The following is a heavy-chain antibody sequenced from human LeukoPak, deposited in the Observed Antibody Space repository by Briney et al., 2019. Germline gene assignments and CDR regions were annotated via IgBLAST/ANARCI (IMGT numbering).Heavy chain of an antibody. J-gene: IGHJ3*02. D-gene: IGHD4-17*01. V-gene: IGHV3-21*01. CDR2: ISSSGSSI. CDR3: ATLTTMTHDAFDI. CDR1: GFSFSSHT. Sequence: GGSLRLSCAASGFSFSSHTINWVRQAPGKGLEWVSSISSSGSSIYYADSLRGRFTISRDNAKNSLFLQMHSLRAEDTAVYYCATLTTMTHDAFDICGQGTLVTVSS.